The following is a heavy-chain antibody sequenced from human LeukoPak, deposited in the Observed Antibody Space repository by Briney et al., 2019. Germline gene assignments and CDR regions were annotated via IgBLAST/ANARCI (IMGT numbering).Heavy chain of an antibody. CDR3: ARRAGAYSHPYDY. CDR1: GITFSSYG. J-gene: IGHJ4*02. CDR2: VQYDGKNK. D-gene: IGHD4/OR15-4a*01. Sequence: GGSLRLSCAASGITFSSYGMHWVRQAPGKGLEWVTFVQYDGKNKYYADSVKGRFSFSRDNSKNTLYLQMNSLRAEDTAVYYCARRAGAYSHPYDYWGQGTLVTVSS. V-gene: IGHV3-30*12.